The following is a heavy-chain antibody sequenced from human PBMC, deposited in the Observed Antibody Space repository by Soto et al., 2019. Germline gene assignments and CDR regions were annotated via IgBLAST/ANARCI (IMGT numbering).Heavy chain of an antibody. CDR3: VRATHFSDSSGYTRCFDY. D-gene: IGHD3-22*01. Sequence: GGSLRLSCAASGFDFSVYWMSWVRQAPGKGPEWVANIKFDGSEKQYVDSVKGRFTISRDNARNSVYLQMNSLKTEDTAVYYCVRATHFSDSSGYTRCFDYWGQGTLVTVSS. J-gene: IGHJ4*02. CDR1: GFDFSVYW. V-gene: IGHV3-7*03. CDR2: IKFDGSEK.